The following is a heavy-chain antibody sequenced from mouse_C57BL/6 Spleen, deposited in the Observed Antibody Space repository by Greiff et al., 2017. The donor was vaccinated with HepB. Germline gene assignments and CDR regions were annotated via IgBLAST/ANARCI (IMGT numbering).Heavy chain of an antibody. CDR2: IDPEDGDT. CDR3: TRDRDGYLAWFAY. J-gene: IGHJ3*01. D-gene: IGHD2-3*01. CDR1: GFNIKDYY. V-gene: IGHV14-1*01. Sequence: EVQLQQSGAELVRPGASVKLSCTASGFNIKDYYMHWVKQRPEQGLEWIGRIDPEDGDTEYAPKFQGKATMTADTSSNTAYLQHSSLTSEDTAVYYCTRDRDGYLAWFAYWGQGTRVTVSA.